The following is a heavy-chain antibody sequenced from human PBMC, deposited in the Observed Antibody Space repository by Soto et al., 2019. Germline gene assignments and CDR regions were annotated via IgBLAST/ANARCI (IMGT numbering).Heavy chain of an antibody. CDR1: GYTFTSYA. J-gene: IGHJ4*02. D-gene: IGHD4-17*01. V-gene: IGHV1-3*01. CDR3: ARVVGATVTTWQVVTIDY. CDR2: INAGNGNT. Sequence: QVPLVQSGAEVKKPGASVKVSCKASGYTFTSYAMHWVRQAPGQRLEWMGWINAGNGNTKYSQKFQGRVTITRDTSASTAYMELSSLRSEDTAVYYCARVVGATVTTWQVVTIDYWGQGTLVTVSS.